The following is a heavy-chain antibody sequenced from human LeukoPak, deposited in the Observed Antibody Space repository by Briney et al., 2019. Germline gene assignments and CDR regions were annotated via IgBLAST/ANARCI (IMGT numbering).Heavy chain of an antibody. CDR1: GGSISSGGYY. V-gene: IGHV4-31*03. CDR3: ARDEGTWYFGL. CDR2: IYYSGST. D-gene: IGHD3-10*01. J-gene: IGHJ2*01. Sequence: PSETLSLTCTVSGGSISSGGYYWSWIRQHPGKGLEWIGYIYYSGSTDYNPSLKSRVTISVDTSKNQFSLKLNSVTAADTAVYYCARDEGTWYFGLWGRGTLVTVSS.